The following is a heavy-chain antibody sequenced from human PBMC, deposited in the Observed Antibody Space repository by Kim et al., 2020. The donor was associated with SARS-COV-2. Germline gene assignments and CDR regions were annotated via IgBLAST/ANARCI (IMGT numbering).Heavy chain of an antibody. CDR2: ISGSGGST. CDR1: GFTFSNYA. Sequence: GGSLRLSCAASGFTFSNYAMSWVRQAPGKGLEWVSAISGSGGSTYYADSVKGRFTISRDNSKNTLYLQMNSLRAEDTAVYYCAKDFDWLLTGIDYWGQGTLVTVSS. V-gene: IGHV3-23*01. J-gene: IGHJ4*02. CDR3: AKDFDWLLTGIDY. D-gene: IGHD3-9*01.